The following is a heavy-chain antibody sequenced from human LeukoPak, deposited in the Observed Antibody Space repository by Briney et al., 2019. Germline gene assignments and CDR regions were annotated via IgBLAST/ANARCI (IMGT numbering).Heavy chain of an antibody. Sequence: SGTLSLTCTVSGGSISSYYWSWIRQPPGKGLEWIGYIYYSGSTNYDPSLKSRVTISVDTSENQFSLKLSSVTAADTAVYYCARVGGYCSSTSCLNWFDPWGQGTLVTVSS. V-gene: IGHV4-59*01. CDR3: ARVGGYCSSTSCLNWFDP. CDR1: GGSISSYY. D-gene: IGHD2-2*01. CDR2: IYYSGST. J-gene: IGHJ5*02.